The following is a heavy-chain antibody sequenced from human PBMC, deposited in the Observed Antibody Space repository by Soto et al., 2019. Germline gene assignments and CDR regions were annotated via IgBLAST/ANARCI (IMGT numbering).Heavy chain of an antibody. CDR2: VSYDGGNK. Sequence: EGSLRLSCAASGFTFTTHAFHWVRQAPGKGLEWVSIVSYDGGNKYYADSVKGRFTISRDNSKNTGYLEMNSLRPDDPAAYYPASGIQLWIRLFDSWGQGTLVTVSS. D-gene: IGHD5-18*01. V-gene: IGHV3-30-3*01. CDR1: GFTFTTHA. J-gene: IGHJ4*02. CDR3: ASGIQLWIRLFDS.